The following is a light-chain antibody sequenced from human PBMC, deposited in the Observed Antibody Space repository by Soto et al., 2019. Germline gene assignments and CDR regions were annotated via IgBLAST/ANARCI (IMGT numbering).Light chain of an antibody. Sequence: DLVMTQSPLSLPVTPGEPASISCRSSQSLLHSNGYNYLDWYLQKPGQSPQLLIYLGSNRASGVPDRFSGSGSGTDFTLKISRGEAEDVGVYYCMQALQTPPWTFGQGTKVEIK. J-gene: IGKJ1*01. V-gene: IGKV2-28*01. CDR2: LGS. CDR1: QSLLHSNGYNY. CDR3: MQALQTPPWT.